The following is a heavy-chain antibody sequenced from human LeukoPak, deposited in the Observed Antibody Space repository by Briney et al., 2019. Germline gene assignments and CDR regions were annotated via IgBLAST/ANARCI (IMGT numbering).Heavy chain of an antibody. D-gene: IGHD1-7*01. Sequence: GGSLRLSCAASGFTFSSYSMNWVRQAPGKGLEWVSSISSNSRYTYYADSVKGRFTISRDNSKNTLFLQMNSLRPEDTAVYYCAKNRVVFNWNYAYYFDDWGQGTLVTVSS. CDR2: ISSNSRYT. CDR3: AKNRVVFNWNYAYYFDD. J-gene: IGHJ4*02. V-gene: IGHV3-21*01. CDR1: GFTFSSYS.